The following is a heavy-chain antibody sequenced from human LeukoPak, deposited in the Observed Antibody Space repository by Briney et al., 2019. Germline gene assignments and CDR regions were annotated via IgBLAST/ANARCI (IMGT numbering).Heavy chain of an antibody. V-gene: IGHV1-18*01. J-gene: IGHJ4*02. D-gene: IGHD2-15*01. CDR2: ISPYNGNT. CDR3: ARTYCSGRRCYPSDY. CDR1: GYTFTSYG. Sequence: GASVKVSCKAAGYTFTSYGFSWVRQAPGQGLEGMGWISPYNGNTNYAQKLHGRVTATTDTSTSTAYLQLTSLRSDDTAVYYCARTYCSGRRCYPSDYWRQGTLVTVSS.